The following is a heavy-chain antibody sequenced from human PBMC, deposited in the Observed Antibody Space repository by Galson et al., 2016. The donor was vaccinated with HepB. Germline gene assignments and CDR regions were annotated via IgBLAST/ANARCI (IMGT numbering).Heavy chain of an antibody. CDR1: GFTFSDYA. D-gene: IGHD1-26*01. V-gene: IGHV3-23*01. J-gene: IGHJ6*04. CDR3: VQGSTAPAV. Sequence: SLRLSCAASGFTFSDYAMHWVRQAPGKGLAWVSGITSHSGSTYYADSVKGRFTISRDNSKSTLYLQMNSLTADDTAIYYCVQGSTAPAVWGKGTTVTVSS. CDR2: ITSHSGST.